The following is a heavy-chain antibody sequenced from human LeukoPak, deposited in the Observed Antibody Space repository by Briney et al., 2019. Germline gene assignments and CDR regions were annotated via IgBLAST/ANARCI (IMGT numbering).Heavy chain of an antibody. D-gene: IGHD2-15*01. CDR1: GFTFSSSA. Sequence: GGSLRLSCAASGFTFSSSAMSWIRQAPGKGLEWVSAISNNGGYTYYADSVQGRFTISRDNSKSTLCLQMNSLRAEDTAVYYCAKQLGYCSDGSCYFPYWGQGTLVTVSS. J-gene: IGHJ4*02. CDR2: ISNNGGYT. CDR3: AKQLGYCSDGSCYFPY. V-gene: IGHV3-23*01.